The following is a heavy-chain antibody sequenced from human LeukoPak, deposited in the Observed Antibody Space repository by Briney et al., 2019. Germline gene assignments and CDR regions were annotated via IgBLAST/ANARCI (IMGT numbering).Heavy chain of an antibody. D-gene: IGHD5-24*01. V-gene: IGHV1-18*01. CDR3: ARDYVEMSKIRDLGY. Sequence: ASVKVSCKASGDTFIRYGFSCVRQAPGQGLEWMGWISAYNGDTNYAQKFQGRVTMTTDTSTSTAYMELRSLRSDDTAVYYCARDYVEMSKIRDLGYWGQGTLVTVSS. CDR1: GDTFIRYG. CDR2: ISAYNGDT. J-gene: IGHJ4*02.